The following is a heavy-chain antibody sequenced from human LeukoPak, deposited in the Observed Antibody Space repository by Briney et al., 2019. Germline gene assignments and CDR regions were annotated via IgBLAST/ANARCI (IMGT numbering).Heavy chain of an antibody. V-gene: IGHV4-59*01. CDR3: ARVLMVVTAISPYYYYYGMDV. CDR1: GGSISSYY. D-gene: IGHD2-21*02. CDR2: IYYSGST. J-gene: IGHJ6*02. Sequence: SETLSLTCTVSGGSISSYYWSWIRQPPGKGLEWIGYIYYSGSTNYNPSLKSRVTISVDTSKNQFSLKLSSVSAADTAVYYCARVLMVVTAISPYYYYYGMDVWGQGTTVTVSS.